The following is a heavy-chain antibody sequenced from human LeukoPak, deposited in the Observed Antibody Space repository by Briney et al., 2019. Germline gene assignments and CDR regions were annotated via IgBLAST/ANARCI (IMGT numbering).Heavy chain of an antibody. V-gene: IGHV1-69*13. CDR3: ARGRMAGTYVFDY. Sequence: GASVKVSCKASGDTFSSYAISWVRQAPGQGLEWMGGFIPIFGTANYAQRFQGRVTITADESTSTAYMDLSSLRSEDTAVYYCARGRMAGTYVFDYWGQGTLVTVSS. CDR1: GDTFSSYA. J-gene: IGHJ4*02. D-gene: IGHD6-19*01. CDR2: FIPIFGTA.